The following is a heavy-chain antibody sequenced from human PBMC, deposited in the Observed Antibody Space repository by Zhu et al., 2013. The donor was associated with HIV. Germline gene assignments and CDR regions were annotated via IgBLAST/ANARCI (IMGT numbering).Heavy chain of an antibody. Sequence: QVQLQESGPGLVKPSETLSLTCTVSGGSIRNYYWGWIRQPPGKGLEWIGYVSHSGSTNYNPSLKSRVTISVDMSKNQFSLKLNSVTAADTAVYFCARVPPIVGTTTTFDYWGQGTLVTGLL. V-gene: IGHV4-59*01. D-gene: IGHD1-26*01. J-gene: IGHJ4*02. CDR2: VSHSGST. CDR3: ARVPPIVGTTTTFDY. CDR1: GGSIRNYY.